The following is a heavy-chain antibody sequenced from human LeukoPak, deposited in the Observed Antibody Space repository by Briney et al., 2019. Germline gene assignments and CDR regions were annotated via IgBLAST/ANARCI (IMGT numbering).Heavy chain of an antibody. V-gene: IGHV3-21*01. CDR2: ISSSSSYI. D-gene: IGHD1-1*01. Sequence: GGSLRLPCAASGFTFSSYSMNWVRQAPGKGLEWVSSISSSSSYIYYADSVKGRFTVSRDNSKNTLYLQMNSLRAEDTAVFYCARQSPLDLYFDYWGQGTLVTVSS. J-gene: IGHJ4*02. CDR3: ARQSPLDLYFDY. CDR1: GFTFSSYS.